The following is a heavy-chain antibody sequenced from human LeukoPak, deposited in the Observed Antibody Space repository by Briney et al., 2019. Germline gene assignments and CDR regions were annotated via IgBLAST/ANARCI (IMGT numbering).Heavy chain of an antibody. CDR3: ARVSITMVRGVITPYYYYYMDV. CDR2: IGAYNGNT. Sequence: ASVKVSCKASGYTFTSYGISWVRQAPGQGLEWMGWIGAYNGNTNYAQKLQGRVTMTTDTSTSTAYMELRSLRSDDTAVYYCARVSITMVRGVITPYYYYYMDVWGKGTTVTVSS. V-gene: IGHV1-18*01. J-gene: IGHJ6*03. CDR1: GYTFTSYG. D-gene: IGHD3-10*01.